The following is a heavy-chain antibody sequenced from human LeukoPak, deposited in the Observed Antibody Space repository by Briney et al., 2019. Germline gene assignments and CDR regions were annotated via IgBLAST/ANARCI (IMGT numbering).Heavy chain of an antibody. J-gene: IGHJ4*02. Sequence: SETLSLXCTVSGGSISSGSYYWSWIRQPAGKGLEWIGRIYTSGSTNYNPSLKSRVTISVDTSKNQFSLKLSSVTAADTAVYYCARGVFCSSTSCYFPDFDYWGQGTLVTVSS. CDR2: IYTSGST. CDR1: GGSISSGSYY. V-gene: IGHV4-61*02. D-gene: IGHD2-2*01. CDR3: ARGVFCSSTSCYFPDFDY.